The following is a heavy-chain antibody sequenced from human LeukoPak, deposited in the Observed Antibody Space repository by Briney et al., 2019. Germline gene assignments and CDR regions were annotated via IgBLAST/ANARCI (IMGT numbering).Heavy chain of an antibody. CDR1: GGSISSISYY. CDR2: IYYGGST. J-gene: IGHJ4*02. V-gene: IGHV4-39*01. CDR3: ARSPGQWLLLGFDY. Sequence: PSETLSLTCTVSGGSISSISYYWDWIRQPPGKGLEWIGIIYYGGSTYYNPSLKSRLTISVDTSKNQFSLKLSSVTAADTAVYYCARSPGQWLLLGFDYWGQGTLVTVSS. D-gene: IGHD6-19*01.